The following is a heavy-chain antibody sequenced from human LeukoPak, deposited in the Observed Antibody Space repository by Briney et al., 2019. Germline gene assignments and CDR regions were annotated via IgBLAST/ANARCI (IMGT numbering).Heavy chain of an antibody. V-gene: IGHV3-48*04. D-gene: IGHD3-10*01. CDR3: ARGKYPGAFDI. Sequence: GGSLRLSCAAFGFTFSSYGMSWVRQAPGKGLEWVSAISGSGSTIYYADSVKGRFTISRDNAKNSLLLQMNSLRAEDTALYYCARGKYPGAFDIWGQGTMVGVSS. CDR2: ISGSGSTI. CDR1: GFTFSSYG. J-gene: IGHJ3*02.